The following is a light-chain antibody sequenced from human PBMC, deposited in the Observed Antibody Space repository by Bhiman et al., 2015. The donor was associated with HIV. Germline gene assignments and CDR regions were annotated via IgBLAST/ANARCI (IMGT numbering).Light chain of an antibody. J-gene: IGLJ2*01. CDR3: SSHTSSSLVV. CDR2: DVS. V-gene: IGLV2-14*03. Sequence: QSALTQPASVSGSPGQSITISCTGSSSDVGGYNYVSWYQQHPGKAPKLMIYDVSNRPSGVSNRFSGSKSGNTASPTISGLQAEDEADYYCSSHTSSSLVVFGGGTKLTVL. CDR1: SSDVGGYNY.